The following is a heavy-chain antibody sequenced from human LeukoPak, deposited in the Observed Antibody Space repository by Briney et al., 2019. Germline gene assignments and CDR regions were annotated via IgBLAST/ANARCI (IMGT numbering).Heavy chain of an antibody. V-gene: IGHV3-48*03. J-gene: IGHJ3*02. CDR2: ISSSGSTI. Sequence: GSLRLSCAASGFTFSSYEMNWVRQAPGKGLEWVSYISSSGSTIYYADSVKGRFTISRDNAKNSLYLQMNSLRAEDTAVYYCAREPFSMARESTRNAFDIWGQGTMVTDSS. CDR1: GFTFSSYE. CDR3: AREPFSMARESTRNAFDI. D-gene: IGHD3-10*01.